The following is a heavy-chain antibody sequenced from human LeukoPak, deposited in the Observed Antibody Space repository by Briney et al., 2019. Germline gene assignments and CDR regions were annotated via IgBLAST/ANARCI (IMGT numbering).Heavy chain of an antibody. Sequence: ASVKVSCKASGYTFTSYGISWVRQAPGQGLEWMGWISAYNGNTNYAQKLQGRVTMTTDTSTSTAYMELRSLRSDDTAVYYCARGNPALDIVVVPAEDYWGQGTLVTVSS. D-gene: IGHD2-2*01. CDR3: ARGNPALDIVVVPAEDY. CDR1: GYTFTSYG. CDR2: ISAYNGNT. J-gene: IGHJ4*02. V-gene: IGHV1-18*01.